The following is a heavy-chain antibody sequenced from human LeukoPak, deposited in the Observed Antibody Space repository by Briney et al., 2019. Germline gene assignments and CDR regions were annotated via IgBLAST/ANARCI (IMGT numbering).Heavy chain of an antibody. J-gene: IGHJ4*02. D-gene: IGHD4-17*01. Sequence: GGSLRLSCAASGFTFSSYGMHWVRQAPGKGLEWVAVIWYDGSNKYYADSVKGRFTISRDNSKNTLYLQMNSLRAEDTAVYYCAREPYGDSLSFFDYWGQGTLVTVSS. CDR2: IWYDGSNK. CDR3: AREPYGDSLSFFDY. V-gene: IGHV3-33*01. CDR1: GFTFSSYG.